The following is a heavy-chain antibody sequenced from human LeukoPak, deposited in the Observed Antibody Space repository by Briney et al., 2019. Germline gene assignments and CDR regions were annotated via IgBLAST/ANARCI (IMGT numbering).Heavy chain of an antibody. J-gene: IGHJ5*02. CDR2: IYYSGST. CDR1: GGSISSHY. CDR3: ARMRDWFDP. V-gene: IGHV4-59*11. Sequence: SGTLSLTCTVSGGSISSHYWSWIRQPPGKGLEWIGYIYYSGSTNYNPSLKSRVTISVDTSKNQFSLKLGSVTAADTAVYYCARMRDWFDPWGQGTLVTVSS.